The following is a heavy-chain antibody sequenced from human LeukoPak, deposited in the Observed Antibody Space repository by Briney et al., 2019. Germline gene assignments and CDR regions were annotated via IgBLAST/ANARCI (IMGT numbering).Heavy chain of an antibody. V-gene: IGHV3-30*01. CDR1: GFTFSSYA. D-gene: IGHD3-22*01. CDR3: ARENYDSSGYYDY. J-gene: IGHJ4*02. CDR2: ISYDGSNK. Sequence: PGRSLRLSCAASGFTFSSYAMHWVRQAPGKGLEWVAVISYDGSNKYYADSVKGRFTISRDNSKNTLYLQMNSLRAEDTAVYYCARENYDSSGYYDYWGQGTLVTVSS.